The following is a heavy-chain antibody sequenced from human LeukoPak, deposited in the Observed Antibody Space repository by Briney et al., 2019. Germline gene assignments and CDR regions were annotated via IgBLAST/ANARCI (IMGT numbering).Heavy chain of an antibody. Sequence: SETLSLTCTVSGGSITSYYWNWIRQPPGKGLEWIGYIYYDGSTNYNPSLKSRVTVSVDTSRNQFSLKLTSATAADTAVYYCARGYNWNYVGYWGQGILVTVSS. CDR3: ARGYNWNYVGY. CDR1: GGSITSYY. D-gene: IGHD1-20*01. CDR2: IYYDGST. V-gene: IGHV4-59*01. J-gene: IGHJ4*02.